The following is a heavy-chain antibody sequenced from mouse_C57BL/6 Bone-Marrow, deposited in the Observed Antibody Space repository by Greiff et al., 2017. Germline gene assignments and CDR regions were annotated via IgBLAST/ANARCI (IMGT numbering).Heavy chain of an antibody. V-gene: IGHV1-81*01. CDR1: GYTFTSYG. J-gene: IGHJ2*01. Sequence: QVQLQQSGAELARPGASVKLSCKASGYTFTSYGISWVKQRTGQGLEWIGEIYPRSGNTYYNEKFKGKATLTADKSSSTAYMELRSLPSEASAVYFFARSRYVYDHYWGQGTTLTVSS. D-gene: IGHD2-2*01. CDR2: IYPRSGNT. CDR3: ARSRYVYDHY.